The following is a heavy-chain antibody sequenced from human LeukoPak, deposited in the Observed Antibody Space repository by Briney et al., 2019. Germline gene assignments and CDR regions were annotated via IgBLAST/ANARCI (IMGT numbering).Heavy chain of an antibody. V-gene: IGHV1-69*04. Sequence: SVKVSCKASGGTFSSYAISRVRQAPGQGLEWMGRIIPILGIANYAQKFQGRVTITADKSTSTAYMELSSLRSEDTAVYYCARVPSHNYDILTGYYIRRGYYFDYWGQGTLVTVSS. D-gene: IGHD3-9*01. CDR2: IIPILGIA. CDR3: ARVPSHNYDILTGYYIRRGYYFDY. CDR1: GGTFSSYA. J-gene: IGHJ4*02.